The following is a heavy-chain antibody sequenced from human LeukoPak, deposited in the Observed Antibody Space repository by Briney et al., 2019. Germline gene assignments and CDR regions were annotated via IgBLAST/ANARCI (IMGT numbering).Heavy chain of an antibody. Sequence: SETLSLTCTVSGGSISSYYWSWIRQPPGKGLEWIGYIYYSGSTNYNPSLKSRVTISVDTSKNQFSLKLSSVTAADTAVYYCARVGSGWTFDYWGLGTLVTVSS. CDR1: GGSISSYY. J-gene: IGHJ4*02. D-gene: IGHD6-19*01. V-gene: IGHV4-59*01. CDR3: ARVGSGWTFDY. CDR2: IYYSGST.